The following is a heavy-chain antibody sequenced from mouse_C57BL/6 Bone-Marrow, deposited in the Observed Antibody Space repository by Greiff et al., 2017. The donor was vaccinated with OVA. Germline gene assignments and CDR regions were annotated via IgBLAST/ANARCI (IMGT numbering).Heavy chain of an antibody. Sequence: QVQLQQSGAELARPGASVKLSCKASGYTFTSYGISWVKQRTGQGLEWIGEIYPRSGNTYYNEKFNGKATLTADKSSSTAYMELRSLTSEDSAVYFCARPLGRDFDYWGQGTTLTVSS. CDR1: GYTFTSYG. J-gene: IGHJ2*01. CDR3: ARPLGRDFDY. D-gene: IGHD4-1*01. CDR2: IYPRSGNT. V-gene: IGHV1-81*01.